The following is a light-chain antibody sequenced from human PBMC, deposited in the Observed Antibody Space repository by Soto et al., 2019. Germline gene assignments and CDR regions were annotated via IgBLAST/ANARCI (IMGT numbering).Light chain of an antibody. CDR2: AAS. V-gene: IGKV1-39*01. CDR1: QSISSY. CDR3: QQSYSTPT. J-gene: IGKJ2*01. Sequence: DIQMTQSPSSLSASVGDRVTITCRASQSISSYLNWYQQKPGKAPKLLIYAASSLQSGVPSRFSGSGSMTDFTLYIRTLRPEDFATDYCQQSYSTPTCGQGTKLEIK.